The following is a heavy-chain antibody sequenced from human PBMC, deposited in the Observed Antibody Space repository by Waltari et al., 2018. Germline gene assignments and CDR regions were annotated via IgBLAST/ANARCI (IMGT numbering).Heavy chain of an antibody. D-gene: IGHD5-12*01. CDR2: NYPGDSET. CDR3: ARHVEMATSDDAFDI. CDR1: GYSFTSYW. J-gene: IGHJ3*02. V-gene: IGHV5-51*01. Sequence: EVQLVQSGAEVKKPGESLKISCKGSGYSFTSYWIGWVRQMPGKGLEWRGINYPGDSETRYSPSFQGQVTISADKSIRTAYLQWSSLKASDTAMYYCARHVEMATSDDAFDIWGQGTMVTVSS.